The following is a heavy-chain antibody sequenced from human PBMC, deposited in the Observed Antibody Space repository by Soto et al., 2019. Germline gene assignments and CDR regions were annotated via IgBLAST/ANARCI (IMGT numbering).Heavy chain of an antibody. J-gene: IGHJ4*02. Sequence: QVQLVESGGGVVQPGRSLRLSCAASGFTFSSYGMHWVRQAPGKGLEWVAVISYDGSNKYYADSVKGRFTISRDNSKNPLYLQMNRLGGEDTAVYSCAKGGGDYVWGGSSNWGQGTLVTVSS. V-gene: IGHV3-30*18. CDR3: AKGGGDYVWGGSSN. CDR2: ISYDGSNK. D-gene: IGHD3-16*01. CDR1: GFTFSSYG.